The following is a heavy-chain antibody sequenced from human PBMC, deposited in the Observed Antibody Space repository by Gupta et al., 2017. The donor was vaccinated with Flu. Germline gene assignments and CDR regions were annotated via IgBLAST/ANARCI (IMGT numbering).Heavy chain of an antibody. J-gene: IGHJ3*01. CDR1: GFRFRAYA. D-gene: IGHD5-18*01. Sequence: VQLLESGGGVFRPGRSLRLSFVALGFRFRAYALRWVRPAPGKGLEWLALISFDGNKRYYSDAVRGRFTISRDNSESTVDLEMNSLRPEDTGLYSCARSGDRNITEDDFHFWGHGTKVTVSS. CDR2: ISFDGNKR. V-gene: IGHV3-30*03. CDR3: ARSGDRNITEDDFHF.